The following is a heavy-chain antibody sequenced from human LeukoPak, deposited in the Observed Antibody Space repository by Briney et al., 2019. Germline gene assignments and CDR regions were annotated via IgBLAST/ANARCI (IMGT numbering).Heavy chain of an antibody. CDR3: TIVLMAYVFRQDDY. D-gene: IGHD2-8*01. Sequence: GGSLRLSCAASGFTFSNAWMSWVRQAPGKGLEWVGRIKSKTDGGTTDYAAPVKGRFTISRDDSKNTLYLQMNSLKTEDTAVYYCTIVLMAYVFRQDDYWGQGTLVTVSS. CDR1: GFTFSNAW. J-gene: IGHJ4*02. V-gene: IGHV3-15*01. CDR2: IKSKTDGGTT.